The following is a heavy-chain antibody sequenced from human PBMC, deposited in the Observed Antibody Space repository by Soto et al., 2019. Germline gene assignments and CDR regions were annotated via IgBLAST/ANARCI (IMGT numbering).Heavy chain of an antibody. Sequence: SVKVSCKASGGTFSNYGVNWVRQAPGQGLEWMGGIIPIFGTENYAQKFQGRVTITADDSTGTAYMELSSLRSEDTAVYYCARDGTLYDSSAYYYLYWGQGTLVTVSS. CDR3: ARDGTLYDSSAYYYLY. J-gene: IGHJ4*02. V-gene: IGHV1-69*13. CDR2: IIPIFGTE. CDR1: GGTFSNYG. D-gene: IGHD3-22*01.